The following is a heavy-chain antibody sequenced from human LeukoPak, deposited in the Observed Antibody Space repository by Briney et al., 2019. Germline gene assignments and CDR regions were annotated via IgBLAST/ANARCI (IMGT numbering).Heavy chain of an antibody. CDR2: IKQDATEK. D-gene: IGHD6-13*01. Sequence: GGSLRLSCAAPGFSFRSYWMSWVRQAPGKGLEWVANIKQDATEKNYVESVKGRFTISRDNAKNSLFLQLDSLRAEDTAVYYCAKEDIGIAAADYFDYWGQGTLVTVSS. J-gene: IGHJ4*02. CDR3: AKEDIGIAAADYFDY. CDR1: GFSFRSYW. V-gene: IGHV3-7*01.